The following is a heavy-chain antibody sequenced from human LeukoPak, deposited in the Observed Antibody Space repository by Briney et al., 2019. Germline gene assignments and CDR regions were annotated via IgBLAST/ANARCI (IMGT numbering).Heavy chain of an antibody. V-gene: IGHV3-11*05. CDR2: IPSTSSYT. D-gene: IGHD6-13*01. CDR3: ARAANTAAGTPTLAIDY. CDR1: GFTFSDYY. Sequence: GGSLRLSCVASGFTFSDYYMSWIRQAPGKGLEWVSYIPSTSSYTSYADSVKGRFTISRDNAKNSLYLRMNSLRAEDTAVYYCARAANTAAGTPTLAIDYWGQGTLVTVSS. J-gene: IGHJ4*02.